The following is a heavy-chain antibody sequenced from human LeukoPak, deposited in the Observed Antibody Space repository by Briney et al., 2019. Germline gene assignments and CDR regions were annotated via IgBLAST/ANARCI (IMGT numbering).Heavy chain of an antibody. J-gene: IGHJ5*02. D-gene: IGHD3-10*01. CDR3: ARPGVLLWFGGDNWFDP. CDR2: INTGNGNT. CDR1: GYTFTTDA. Sequence: GASVKVSCKASGYTFTTDAMHWVRQAPGQRLEWMGWINTGNGNTKYSQNFQGRVTLTRDTSASTAYMELSSLRSEDTAVYYCARPGVLLWFGGDNWFDPWGQGTLVTVSS. V-gene: IGHV1-3*04.